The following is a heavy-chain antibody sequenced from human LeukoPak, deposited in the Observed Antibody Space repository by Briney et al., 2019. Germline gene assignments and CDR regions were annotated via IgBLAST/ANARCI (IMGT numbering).Heavy chain of an antibody. J-gene: IGHJ5*02. CDR3: ARDIRLWFGEGGFDP. D-gene: IGHD3-10*01. Sequence: SETLSLTCAVSGGSISSSNWWSWVRQPPGKGLEWIGEIYHSGSTNYNPSLKSRVTISVDKSKNQFSLKLSSVTAADTAVYYCARDIRLWFGEGGFDPWGQGTLVTVSS. CDR2: IYHSGST. V-gene: IGHV4-4*02. CDR1: GGSISSSNW.